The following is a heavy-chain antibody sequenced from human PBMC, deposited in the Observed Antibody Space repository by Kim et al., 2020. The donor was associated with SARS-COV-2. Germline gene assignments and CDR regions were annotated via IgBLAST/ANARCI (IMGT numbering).Heavy chain of an antibody. Sequence: GGSLRLSCAASGFTFSNSAMHWVRQAPGKGLEWVAVTSSDGSNKFYGESVKGRCTISRDNSRNTLYLQMNSLRAEDTAVYYCARNHPARGVPVAGLDCWGQGILVTVSS. V-gene: IGHV3-30-3*01. CDR1: GFTFSNSA. J-gene: IGHJ4*02. CDR2: TSSDGSNK. D-gene: IGHD6-19*01. CDR3: ARNHPARGVPVAGLDC.